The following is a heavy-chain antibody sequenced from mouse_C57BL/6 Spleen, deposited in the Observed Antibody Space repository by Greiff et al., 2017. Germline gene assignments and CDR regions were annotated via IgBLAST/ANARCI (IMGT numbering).Heavy chain of an antibody. V-gene: IGHV1-26*01. CDR1: GYTFTDYY. J-gene: IGHJ4*01. Sequence: VQLQQSGPELVKPGASVKISCKASGYTFTDYYMNWVKQSHGKSLEWIGDINPNNGGTSYNQKFKGKATLTVDKSSSTAYMELRSLTSEDSAVYYCARGIEDYWGQGTSVTVSS. CDR2: INPNNGGT. CDR3: ARGIEDY.